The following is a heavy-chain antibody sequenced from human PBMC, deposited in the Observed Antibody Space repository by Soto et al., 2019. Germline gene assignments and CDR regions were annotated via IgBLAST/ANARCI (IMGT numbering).Heavy chain of an antibody. CDR1: GGTFSSSA. CDR2: ITPTFGAV. J-gene: IGHJ5*02. D-gene: IGHD6-13*01. CDR3: ARDNSRTFPAAPGDKKSDSSGWWFDP. V-gene: IGHV1-69*13. Sequence: ASVKVSCKASGGTFSSSAMSWLRQAPGQGLEWMGGITPTFGAVNYAQKFQGRLTITADEFTDTAYMELSSLTSEDSAIYYCARDNSRTFPAAPGDKKSDSSGWWFDPWGQGTLVTVSS.